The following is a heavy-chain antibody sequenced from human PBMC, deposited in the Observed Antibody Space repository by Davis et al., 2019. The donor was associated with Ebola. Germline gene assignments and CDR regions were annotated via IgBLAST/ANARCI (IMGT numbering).Heavy chain of an antibody. V-gene: IGHV3-21*01. CDR2: ISSSSRSYI. CDR1: GFTFSNYD. D-gene: IGHD3-10*01. Sequence: GGSLRLSCAASGFTFSNYDMNWVRQAPGKGLEWVASISSSSRSYIFYADSVKGRFTISRDNAKDSLYLQMSSLRVEDTAIYYCTRDLYGSGGDWFDPWGQGTLVTVS. CDR3: TRDLYGSGGDWFDP. J-gene: IGHJ5*02.